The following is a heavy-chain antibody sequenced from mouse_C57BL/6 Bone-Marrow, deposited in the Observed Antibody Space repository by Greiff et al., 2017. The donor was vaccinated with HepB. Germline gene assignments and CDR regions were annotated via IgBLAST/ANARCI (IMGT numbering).Heavy chain of an antibody. V-gene: IGHV1-55*01. CDR3: VRDSLPITTLVLDS. Sequence: QVQLQQPGAELVKPGASVKMSCKASGYTFTSYWITWVKQRPGQGLEWIGDIYPGSGSTNYNEKFKSKATLTVDTSSSTAYMQLSSLTSEDSAVYYCVRDSLPITTLVLDSWGQGTPLTVSS. J-gene: IGHJ2*01. D-gene: IGHD1-1*01. CDR1: GYTFTSYW. CDR2: IYPGSGST.